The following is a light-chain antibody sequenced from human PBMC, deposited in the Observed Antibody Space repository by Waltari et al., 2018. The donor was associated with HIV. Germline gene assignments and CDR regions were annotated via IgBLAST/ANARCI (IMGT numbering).Light chain of an antibody. Sequence: EIVMTQSPVTLSVSPGDTATLSCRASQTVSNNLAWYQQKPGQAPRLLIYGASTRATGIPARLSGRGSGTEFTLTISSLQSEDFAVYYCQQYSDWPRTFGQGTKVEIK. CDR3: QQYSDWPRT. V-gene: IGKV3-15*01. J-gene: IGKJ1*01. CDR2: GAS. CDR1: QTVSNN.